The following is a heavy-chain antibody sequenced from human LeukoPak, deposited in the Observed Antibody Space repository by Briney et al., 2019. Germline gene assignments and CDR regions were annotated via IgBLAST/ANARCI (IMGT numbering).Heavy chain of an antibody. J-gene: IGHJ4*02. Sequence: ASETLSLTCTVSGNSISSGDYYWSWIRQPPGKGLEWIGYIYYSGTTYNNPSVKSRVTISVDMSKNQIYLKLASVTAADTAIYCCASSGYSGYEIPYFFHYWGQGTLVTVSS. V-gene: IGHV4-30-4*01. CDR1: GNSISSGDYY. CDR2: IYYSGTT. CDR3: ASSGYSGYEIPYFFHY. D-gene: IGHD5-12*01.